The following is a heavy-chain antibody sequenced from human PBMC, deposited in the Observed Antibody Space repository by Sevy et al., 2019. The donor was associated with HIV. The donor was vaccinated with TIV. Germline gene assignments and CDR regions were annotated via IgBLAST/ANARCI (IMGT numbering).Heavy chain of an antibody. V-gene: IGHV3-48*03. CDR2: ITNSGSTI. D-gene: IGHD4-17*01. CDR3: ARDLPPSATTVAHFDY. CDR1: GFTFSSYE. Sequence: GGSLRLSCTASGFTFSSYEMNWVRQAPGKGLEWVSYITNSGSTIYYSDSVKGRFTISRDNARNSLYLQMNSLRAEDTAVHYCARDLPPSATTVAHFDYWGRGTLVTVSS. J-gene: IGHJ4*02.